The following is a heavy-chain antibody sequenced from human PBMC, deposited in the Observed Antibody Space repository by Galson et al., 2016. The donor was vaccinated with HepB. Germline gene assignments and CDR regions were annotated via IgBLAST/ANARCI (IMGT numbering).Heavy chain of an antibody. J-gene: IGHJ6*02. Sequence: SLRLSCAASGFTFSSYAMTWVRQAPGKGLDWVSTISGSGDETNYADSVKGRFTFSRDNSKNTLYLQMTSLRVVDTAVYYCARTITGTPWHHYYYGMDVWGQGTTVSVSS. CDR2: ISGSGDET. V-gene: IGHV3-23*01. CDR1: GFTFSSYA. CDR3: ARTITGTPWHHYYYGMDV. D-gene: IGHD1-20*01.